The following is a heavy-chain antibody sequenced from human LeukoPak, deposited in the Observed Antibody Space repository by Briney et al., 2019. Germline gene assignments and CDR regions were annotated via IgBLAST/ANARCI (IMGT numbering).Heavy chain of an antibody. Sequence: GGSLRLSCAASGFTFSSYAMHWVRQAPGKGLEWVSVIYSGGSTYYADSVKGRFTISRDNSKNTLYLQMNSLRAEDTAVYYCAAKMTTVTPDYWGQGTLVTGSS. CDR1: GFTFSSYA. D-gene: IGHD4-17*01. V-gene: IGHV3-66*01. CDR2: IYSGGST. J-gene: IGHJ4*02. CDR3: AAKMTTVTPDY.